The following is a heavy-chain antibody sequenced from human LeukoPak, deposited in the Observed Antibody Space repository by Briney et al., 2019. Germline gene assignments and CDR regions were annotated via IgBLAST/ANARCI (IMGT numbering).Heavy chain of an antibody. CDR3: AREEALEWLLYWFDP. J-gene: IGHJ5*02. CDR2: TYYRSKWYN. Sequence: SQTLSLTCAISGDSVSSNSAAWNWIRQSPSRGLEWLGRTYYRSKWYNDYAVSVKSRISMNPHTSKNQFSLQLNSVTPEDTAVYYCAREEALEWLLYWFDPWGQGTLVTVSS. V-gene: IGHV6-1*01. D-gene: IGHD3-3*01. CDR1: GDSVSSNSAA.